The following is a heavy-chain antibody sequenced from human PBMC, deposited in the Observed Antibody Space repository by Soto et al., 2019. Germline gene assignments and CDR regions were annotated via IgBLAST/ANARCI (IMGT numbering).Heavy chain of an antibody. D-gene: IGHD3-16*02. V-gene: IGHV4-34*01. Sequence: SETLSLTCAVYGGSFSGYYWSWIRQPPGKGLEWIGEINHSGSTNYNPSLKSRVTISVDTSKNQFSLKLSSVTAADTAVYYCAREGGYYDYVWGSYRPPVAFDIWGQGTMVTVSS. CDR2: INHSGST. J-gene: IGHJ3*02. CDR1: GGSFSGYY. CDR3: AREGGYYDYVWGSYRPPVAFDI.